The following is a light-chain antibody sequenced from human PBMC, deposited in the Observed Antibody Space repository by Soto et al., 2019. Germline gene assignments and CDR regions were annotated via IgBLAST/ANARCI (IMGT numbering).Light chain of an antibody. CDR3: CSYAGSYTVL. Sequence: QSALTQPRSVSGSPGQSVTISCTGTSSDVGTYNYVSWYQQHPGKAPKLMIYDVSKRPSGVPDRFSGSKSGNTASLTISGLHAEDEADYYCCSYAGSYTVLFGGGTKLTVL. CDR2: DVS. V-gene: IGLV2-11*01. CDR1: SSDVGTYNY. J-gene: IGLJ2*01.